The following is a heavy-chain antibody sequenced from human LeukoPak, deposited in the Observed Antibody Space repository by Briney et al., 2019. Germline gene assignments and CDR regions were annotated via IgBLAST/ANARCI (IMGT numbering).Heavy chain of an antibody. V-gene: IGHV1-8*01. CDR3: ASAMWIQLGTRRGPSFDY. CDR2: MNPNSGNT. D-gene: IGHD5-18*01. CDR1: GYTFTSYD. Sequence: ASVKVSCKASGYTFTSYDINWVRQATGQGLEWMGWMNPNSGNTGYAQKFQGRVTMTRNTSISTAYMELSSLRSEDTAVYYCASAMWIQLGTRRGPSFDYWGQGTLVTVSS. J-gene: IGHJ4*02.